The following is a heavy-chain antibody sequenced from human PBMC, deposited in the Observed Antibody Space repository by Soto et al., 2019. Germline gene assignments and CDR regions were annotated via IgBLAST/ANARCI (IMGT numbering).Heavy chain of an antibody. V-gene: IGHV3-53*01. Sequence: EVQLVESGGGLIQPGGSLRLSCAASGFSVSSNYMNWVRQAPGKGLEWASVIYSGGSTYYADSVKGRFTISRDNSKNTLYLQMNSLRAEDTAVYYCARDRGGWWYFDLWGRGTLVTVSS. CDR2: IYSGGST. D-gene: IGHD2-15*01. CDR3: ARDRGGWWYFDL. J-gene: IGHJ2*01. CDR1: GFSVSSNY.